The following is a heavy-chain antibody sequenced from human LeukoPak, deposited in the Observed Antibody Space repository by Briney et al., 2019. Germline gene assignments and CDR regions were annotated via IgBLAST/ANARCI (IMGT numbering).Heavy chain of an antibody. J-gene: IGHJ5*02. CDR3: VRGYSSSRGHT. Sequence: ASMKVSCKASGYTFTSYYINWVRQPAGQGLEWMGWMNPNSGNTGYAQKFQGRATMTRKPSISRAYMELSRLRSEDTAVYYCVRGYSSSRGHTWGQGTLVTASP. CDR2: MNPNSGNT. CDR1: GYTFTSYY. V-gene: IGHV1-8*01. D-gene: IGHD6-13*01.